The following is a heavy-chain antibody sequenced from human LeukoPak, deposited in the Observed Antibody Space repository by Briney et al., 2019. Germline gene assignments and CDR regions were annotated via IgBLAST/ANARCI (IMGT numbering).Heavy chain of an antibody. CDR2: IYYGGST. CDR3: ARDGYSLFDY. D-gene: IGHD5-24*01. Sequence: PPETLSLTCTVSGGSISSYYWSWIRQPPGRGLVWIGYIYYGGSTNYNPSLKSRVTISVDTSKNQFSLKLSSVTAADTAVYYCARDGYSLFDYWGQGTLVTVSS. CDR1: GGSISSYY. J-gene: IGHJ4*02. V-gene: IGHV4-59*01.